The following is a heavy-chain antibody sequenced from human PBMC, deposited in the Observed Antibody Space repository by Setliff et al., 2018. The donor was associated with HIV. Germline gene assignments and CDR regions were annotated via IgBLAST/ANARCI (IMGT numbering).Heavy chain of an antibody. CDR3: ARGQQYLVPLDY. J-gene: IGHJ4*02. V-gene: IGHV4-61*01. CDR1: GRSVSSGNFY. CDR2: ISYSGT. D-gene: IGHD6-13*01. Sequence: SSETLSLTCTVSGRSVSSGNFYWTWIRQPPGKGLEYIGYISYSGTNYNPSLKSRVTMSVDRSKNQFSLNLTSATAADTAIYFCARGQQYLVPLDYWGQGTLVTVSS.